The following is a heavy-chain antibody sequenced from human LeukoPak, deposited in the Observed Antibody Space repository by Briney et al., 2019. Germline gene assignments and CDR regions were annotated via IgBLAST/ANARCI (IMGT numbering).Heavy chain of an antibody. J-gene: IGHJ6*02. D-gene: IGHD1-26*01. CDR2: INWNGGGT. Sequence: RPGGSLRLSCAATGFTFKDYGMYWVRQPPGKGLEWVSSINWNGGGTDYADSVKGRFTISRDNAKNSLYLQLSSLRPEDTALYYCAKHMRATNTYSFFGLDVWGQGTTVTVSS. CDR1: GFTFKDYG. CDR3: AKHMRATNTYSFFGLDV. V-gene: IGHV3-20*04.